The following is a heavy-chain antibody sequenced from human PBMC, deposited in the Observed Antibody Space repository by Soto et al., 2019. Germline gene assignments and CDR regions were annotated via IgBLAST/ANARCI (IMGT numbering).Heavy chain of an antibody. J-gene: IGHJ5*02. V-gene: IGHV1-69*01. CDR3: GSDGSSTSWLFDP. CDR2: IIPIFGTA. Sequence: QVQLAQSGAEVKKPGSSVKVSCKASGGTFSSYAISWVRQAPGQGLEWMGGIIPIFGTANYAQKFQGRVTITADESTITAYMELSSLRSEDTAVYYCGSDGSSTSWLFDPWGQGTLVTVSS. D-gene: IGHD2-2*01. CDR1: GGTFSSYA.